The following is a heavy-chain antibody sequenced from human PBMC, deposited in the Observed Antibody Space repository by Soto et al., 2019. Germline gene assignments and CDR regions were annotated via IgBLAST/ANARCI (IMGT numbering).Heavy chain of an antibody. D-gene: IGHD3-3*01. J-gene: IGHJ5*02. CDR2: IGTHNGDT. V-gene: IGHV1-18*01. Sequence: AASVKVSCKASGYTFNTYGFSWVRQAPGQGLEWVGWIGTHNGDTTYAQKFQGRVTMTIDTSTTTSYMELRSLTSDDTAMYFCARDWRGAEGFDPWGQGTLVTVSS. CDR1: GYTFNTYG. CDR3: ARDWRGAEGFDP.